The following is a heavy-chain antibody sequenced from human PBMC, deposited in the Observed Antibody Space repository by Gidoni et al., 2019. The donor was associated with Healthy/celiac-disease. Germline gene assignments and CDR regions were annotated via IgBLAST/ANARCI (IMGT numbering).Heavy chain of an antibody. J-gene: IGHJ4*02. CDR1: GGSISSGGYS. CDR2: IYHSGSP. D-gene: IGHD4-17*01. Sequence: QLQLQESGSGLVKPSQTLSLTCAVSGGSISSGGYSWSWIRQPPGKGLEWIGYIYHSGSPYYNPSLKSRVTISVDRSKNQFSLKLSSVTAADTAVYYCARAVMTTVTTAYFDYWGQGTLVTVSS. V-gene: IGHV4-30-2*01. CDR3: ARAVMTTVTTAYFDY.